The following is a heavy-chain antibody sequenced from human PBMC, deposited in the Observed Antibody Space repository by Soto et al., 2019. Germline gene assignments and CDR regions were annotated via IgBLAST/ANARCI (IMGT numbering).Heavy chain of an antibody. CDR2: ISAYNGNT. V-gene: IGHV1-18*01. D-gene: IGHD3-3*01. CDR3: ARNGNDFWSGYRGGYYYGMDV. J-gene: IGHJ6*02. CDR1: GYTFTSYG. Sequence: QVPLVQSGAEVKKPGASVKVSCKASGYTFTSYGISWVRQAPGQGLEWMGWISAYNGNTNYAQKLQGRVTMTTDTSTSTAYMELRSLRSDDTAVYYCARNGNDFWSGYRGGYYYGMDVWGQGTTVTVSS.